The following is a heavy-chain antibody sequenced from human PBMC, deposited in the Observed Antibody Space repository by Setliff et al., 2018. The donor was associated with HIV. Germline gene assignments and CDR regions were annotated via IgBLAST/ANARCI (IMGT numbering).Heavy chain of an antibody. J-gene: IGHJ4*02. V-gene: IGHV4-39*07. D-gene: IGHD2-15*01. CDR2: VFYIGST. CDR1: GGSISSASYF. Sequence: NLSLTCTVSGGSISSASYFWGWIRQSPGRGLEWIGSVFYIGSTNSNPSLKSRVTISVDTSKNQFSLKLSSVTAADTAVYYCASERQVPSSGFDFWGQGTLVTVSS. CDR3: ASERQVPSSGFDF.